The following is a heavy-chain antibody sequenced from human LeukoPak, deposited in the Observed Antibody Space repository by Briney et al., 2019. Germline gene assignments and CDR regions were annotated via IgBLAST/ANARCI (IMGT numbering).Heavy chain of an antibody. V-gene: IGHV3-7*03. CDR1: GFTFNSHW. D-gene: IGHD3-9*01. J-gene: IGHJ4*02. CDR2: IKQDGSED. Sequence: PGGSLRLSCAASGFTFNSHWMNWFRQAPGKGLEWVANIKQDGSEDYYMDSVKGRFIISRDNSKNTLYLQMNSLRAEDTAVYYCAKDQGDILTAVDYWGQGTLVTVSS. CDR3: AKDQGDILTAVDY.